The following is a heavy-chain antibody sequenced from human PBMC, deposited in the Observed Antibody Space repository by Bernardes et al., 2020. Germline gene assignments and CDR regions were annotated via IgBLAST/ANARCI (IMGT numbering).Heavy chain of an antibody. D-gene: IGHD5-12*01. Sequence: GGSLIRSCAASGFTFNDYTMHWVRQAPGQGLEWVSLISWDGDSIYYADSVKGRFTISRDNRKNSLYLQINSLRTEDTALYYCAKAQFSGYDYGVYYLDYWGQGTLVTVSS. CDR1: GFTFNDYT. CDR2: ISWDGDSI. V-gene: IGHV3-43*01. CDR3: AKAQFSGYDYGVYYLDY. J-gene: IGHJ4*02.